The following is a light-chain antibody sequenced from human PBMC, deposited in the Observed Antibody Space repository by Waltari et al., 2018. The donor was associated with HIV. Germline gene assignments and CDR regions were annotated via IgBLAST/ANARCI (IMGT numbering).Light chain of an antibody. CDR1: EDISTW. CDR2: TAS. V-gene: IGKV1-12*01. J-gene: IGKJ4*01. CDR3: QQVKSFPLT. Sequence: DIQMTQSPPSVSASLGDRVNLTCRASEDISTWLVWYHQRPGKVPNLLIHTASTLQSGVPSRFSGSGSGTDFTLTISGLQSDDLGTYYCQQVKSFPLTFGGGITVEIK.